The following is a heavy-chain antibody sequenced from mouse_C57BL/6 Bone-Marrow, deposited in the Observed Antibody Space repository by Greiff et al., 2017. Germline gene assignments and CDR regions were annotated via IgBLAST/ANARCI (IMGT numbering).Heavy chain of an antibody. CDR1: GFNIKDDY. Sequence: EVMLVESGAELVRPGASVKLSCTASGFNIKDDYMHWVKQRPEQGLEWIGWIDPENGDTEYASKFQGKATITADTSSNTAYLQLSSLTSEDTAVYYCTPTYGSSFYWGQGTTLTVSS. J-gene: IGHJ2*01. CDR3: TPTYGSSFY. V-gene: IGHV14-4*01. D-gene: IGHD1-1*01. CDR2: IDPENGDT.